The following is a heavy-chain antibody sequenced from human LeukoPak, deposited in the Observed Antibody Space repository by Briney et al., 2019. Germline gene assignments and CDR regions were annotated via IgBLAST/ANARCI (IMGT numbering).Heavy chain of an antibody. CDR3: ARPVTATDRFYFFDS. V-gene: IGHV3-23*01. D-gene: IGHD2-15*01. Sequence: GGSLRLSCAASGFTFSNDVMRWVRQAPGKGLEWVSSITSGGSTYYADSVKGRFTISRDNSENTLYQQMNSLRAEDTAVYYCARPVTATDRFYFFDSWGQGTLVTVSS. J-gene: IGHJ4*02. CDR2: ITSGGST. CDR1: GFTFSNDV.